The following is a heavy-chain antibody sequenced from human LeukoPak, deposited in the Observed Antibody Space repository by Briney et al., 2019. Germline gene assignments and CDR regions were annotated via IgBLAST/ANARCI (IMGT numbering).Heavy chain of an antibody. D-gene: IGHD1-26*01. CDR2: IYTSGST. J-gene: IGHJ4*02. CDR1: GGSISIYY. CDR3: ARVMKGVVGAYHFDY. Sequence: PSETLSLTCTVSGGSISIYYWIWIRQPAGKGLEWIGRIYTSGSTNYNPSLKSRVTISVDTSKNQFSLKLSSVTAADTAVYYCARVMKGVVGAYHFDYWGQGTLVTVSS. V-gene: IGHV4-4*07.